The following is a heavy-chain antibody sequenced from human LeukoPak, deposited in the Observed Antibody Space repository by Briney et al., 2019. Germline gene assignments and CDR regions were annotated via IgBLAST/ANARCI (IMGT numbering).Heavy chain of an antibody. D-gene: IGHD3-22*01. CDR2: IIPIFGTA. J-gene: IGHJ4*02. Sequence: SVKVSCKASGGTFSSYAISWVRQAPGQGLEWMGGIIPIFGTANYAQKFQGRVTITTDESTSTAYMELSSLRSEDTAVYYCASTGHDAYYYDSSGYYYFDYWGQGTLVTVSS. CDR3: ASTGHDAYYYDSSGYYYFDY. V-gene: IGHV1-69*05. CDR1: GGTFSSYA.